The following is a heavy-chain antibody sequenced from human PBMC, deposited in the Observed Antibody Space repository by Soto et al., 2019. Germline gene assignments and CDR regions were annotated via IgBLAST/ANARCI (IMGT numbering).Heavy chain of an antibody. CDR1: CGSLSRNSYY. V-gene: IGHV4-39*07. D-gene: IGHD4-17*01. CDR2: IYYSGST. Sequence: SETPSPPRTVSCGSLSRNSYYLGRIRQPPGKGLEWIGSIYYSGSTNYNPSLKSRVTISVDTSKNQFSLKLSSVTAADTAVYYCARSNGDYGDYWSQRTLVTVSS. CDR3: ARSNGDYGDY. J-gene: IGHJ4*02.